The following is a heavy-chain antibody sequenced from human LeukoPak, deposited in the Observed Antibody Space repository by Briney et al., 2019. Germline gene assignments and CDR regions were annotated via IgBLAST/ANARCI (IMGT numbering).Heavy chain of an antibody. CDR3: ARDGVTNLWGHYYYYMDV. CDR2: ISSSSGYM. J-gene: IGHJ6*03. Sequence: KSGGSLRLSCAASGFTFSSYSMNWVRQAPGKGLECVSSISSSSGYMYYADSVKGRFTISRDNAKNSLHLQMNSLRDDDTAVYYCARDGVTNLWGHYYYYMDVWGKGTTVTVSS. D-gene: IGHD3-10*01. V-gene: IGHV3-21*01. CDR1: GFTFSSYS.